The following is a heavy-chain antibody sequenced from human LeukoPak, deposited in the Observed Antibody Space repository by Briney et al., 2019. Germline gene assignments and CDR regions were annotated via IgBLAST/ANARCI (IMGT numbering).Heavy chain of an antibody. D-gene: IGHD4-17*01. CDR2: IYSGGST. J-gene: IGHJ6*02. Sequence: GGSLRLSCAASGFTVSSNYISWVRQAPGKGREGVSGIYSGGSTYYADSVKGRFTISKDNSKNTLYLQMNSLRAEDTAVYYCARGWEDYGADYYYYYGMDVWVQGTTVTVSS. V-gene: IGHV3-53*01. CDR3: ARGWEDYGADYYYYYGMDV. CDR1: GFTVSSNY.